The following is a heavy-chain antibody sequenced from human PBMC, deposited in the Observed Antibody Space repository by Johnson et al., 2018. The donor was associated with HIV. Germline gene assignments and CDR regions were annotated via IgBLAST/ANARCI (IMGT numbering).Heavy chain of an antibody. J-gene: IGHJ3*02. V-gene: IGHV3-64*01. Sequence: VQLVESGGGVVQPGRSLRLSCAASGFSFSAYAMSWVRQAPGKGLDWVSTISGAGGSTYYANSVKGRFTTSRDNSKNTLYLQMGSLRAEEMAVYYCARDRGAGAFDIWGQGTMVTVSS. CDR1: GFSFSAYA. CDR2: ISGAGGST. CDR3: ARDRGAGAFDI. D-gene: IGHD3-10*01.